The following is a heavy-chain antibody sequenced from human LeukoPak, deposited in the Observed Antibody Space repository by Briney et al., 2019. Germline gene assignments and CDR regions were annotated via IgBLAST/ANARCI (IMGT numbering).Heavy chain of an antibody. CDR2: IDPSDSYT. CDR1: GYSFTNYW. V-gene: IGHV5-10-1*01. CDR3: ATGASKVTTDFANY. J-gene: IGHJ4*02. D-gene: IGHD4-17*01. Sequence: GESLKISCKGSGYSFTNYWISWVRQMPGKGLEWMGRIDPSDSYTKYSPSFEGYVTISVDKSISTAFLQWNSLKASDSAMYYCATGASKVTTDFANYWGQGTQVAVSS.